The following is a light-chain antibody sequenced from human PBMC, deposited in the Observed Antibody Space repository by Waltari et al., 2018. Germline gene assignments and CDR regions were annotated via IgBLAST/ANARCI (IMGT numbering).Light chain of an antibody. CDR3: HQHAYAPLT. J-gene: IGKJ4*01. Sequence: EIVLTQSPGTPSLSPGERATLSCRASQRVGRNYLAWYQQKPGQAPRLLIYIASSRASGTPDRFSGSGSGTDFTLTISRLEPEDFAVYYCHQHAYAPLTFGGGTRVEI. CDR2: IAS. CDR1: QRVGRNY. V-gene: IGKV3-20*01.